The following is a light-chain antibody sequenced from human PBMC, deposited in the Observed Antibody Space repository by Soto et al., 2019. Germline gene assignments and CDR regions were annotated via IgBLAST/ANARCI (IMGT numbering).Light chain of an antibody. CDR3: QQYGSSPWT. CDR2: GAS. J-gene: IGKJ1*01. V-gene: IGKV3-20*01. Sequence: EIVMTQSPATLSVSPGERATLSCRASQSVSSSYLAWYQQKPGQAPRLLIYGASNRATGIPVRVSGSGSGTDFTLTITRLEPEDFAVYYCQQYGSSPWTFGQGTKVDI. CDR1: QSVSSSY.